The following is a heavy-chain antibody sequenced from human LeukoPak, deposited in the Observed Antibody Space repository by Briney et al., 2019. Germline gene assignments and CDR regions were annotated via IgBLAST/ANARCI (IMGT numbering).Heavy chain of an antibody. CDR1: VFTFSSYA. J-gene: IGHJ4*02. CDR2: ISYDGSNK. V-gene: IGHV3-30*04. CDR3: ARGGTYYDSSSYYLDY. D-gene: IGHD3-22*01. Sequence: GRSLRLSCASSVFTFSSYAVQWVCQAPGRGVECVAVISYDGSNKYYADSVKGRFTISRDNSKTTLYLQMNSLRAEDTAVYYCARGGTYYDSSSYYLDYWGQGTLVTVSS.